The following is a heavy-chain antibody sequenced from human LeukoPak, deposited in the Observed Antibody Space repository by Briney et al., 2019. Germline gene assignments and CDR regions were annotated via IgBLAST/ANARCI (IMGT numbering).Heavy chain of an antibody. V-gene: IGHV4-34*01. J-gene: IGHJ6*02. CDR3: RAGYRYGMDV. CDR2: INHSGST. D-gene: IGHD3-9*01. Sequence: SETLSLTCAIYGGSFSGYYWSWIRQPPGKGLEWIGEINHSGSTNYNPSLKSRVTISVDTSKNQFSLELSSVTAADTAVYYCRAGYRYGMDVWGQGTTVTVSS. CDR1: GGSFSGYY.